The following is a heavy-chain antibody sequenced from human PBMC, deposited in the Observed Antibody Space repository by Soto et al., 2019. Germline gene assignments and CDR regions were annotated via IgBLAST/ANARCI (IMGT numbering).Heavy chain of an antibody. Sequence: EVQLVESGGGLVQPGGSLRLSCAASGFTFSSYSMNWVRQAPGKGLEWVSYISSSSSTIYYADSVKGRFTISRDNAKNSLYLQMNKLRDEDTAGYYCACDTRCWNYGWFDPWGQGTLVTVSS. CDR3: ACDTRCWNYGWFDP. CDR2: ISSSSSTI. D-gene: IGHD1-7*01. V-gene: IGHV3-48*02. J-gene: IGHJ5*02. CDR1: GFTFSSYS.